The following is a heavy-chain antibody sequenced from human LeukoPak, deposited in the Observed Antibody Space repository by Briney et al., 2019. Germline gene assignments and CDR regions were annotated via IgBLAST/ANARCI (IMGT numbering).Heavy chain of an antibody. V-gene: IGHV4-39*01. CDR2: IYYSGNT. Sequence: SETLSLACTVSGGSISSSSYYWGWIRQPPGKGLEWIGSIYYSGNTYYNPALKSRVTISVDTSKNQFSLELNSVTAADTAVYYCARHATVTSFTFAHWGQGTLVTVSS. CDR3: ARHATVTSFTFAH. J-gene: IGHJ4*02. D-gene: IGHD4-17*01. CDR1: GGSISSSSYY.